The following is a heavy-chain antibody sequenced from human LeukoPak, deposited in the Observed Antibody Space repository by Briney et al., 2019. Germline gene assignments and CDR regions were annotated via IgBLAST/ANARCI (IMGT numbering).Heavy chain of an antibody. D-gene: IGHD3-3*01. J-gene: IGHJ6*02. CDR3: ARERSITIFGVVIHYYYYGMDV. Sequence: ASVKVSCKASGYTFTSYGISWVRQAPGQGLEWMGWISAYNGNTNYAQKLQGRVTMTTDTSTSTAYMELRSLRSGDTAVYYCARERSITIFGVVIHYYYYGMDVWGQGTTVTVSS. CDR2: ISAYNGNT. CDR1: GYTFTSYG. V-gene: IGHV1-18*01.